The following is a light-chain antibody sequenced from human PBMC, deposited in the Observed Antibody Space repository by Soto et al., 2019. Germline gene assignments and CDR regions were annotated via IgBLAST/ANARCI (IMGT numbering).Light chain of an antibody. CDR1: QSVGTY. J-gene: IGKJ1*01. CDR3: QQYNDWPRT. CDR2: GAS. V-gene: IGKV3-15*01. Sequence: EIVMTQSPATLSVSPGERATLSCRASQSVGTYLAWYQQKPGQAPRLLIYGASTRAAGISPRFSGGGSGTEFTLTISSLQSEDFAVYYCQQYNDWPRTFGQGTKVGNK.